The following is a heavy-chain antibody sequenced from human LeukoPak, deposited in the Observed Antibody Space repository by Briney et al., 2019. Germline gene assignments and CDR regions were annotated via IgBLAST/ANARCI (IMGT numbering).Heavy chain of an antibody. D-gene: IGHD3-16*02. CDR1: GFIFSNYA. CDR2: IKEDGTEI. J-gene: IGHJ4*02. Sequence: GGSLRLSCAASGFIFSNYAMSWVRQAPGKGLEWLANIKEDGTEIYYVDSVKDRFTISRDNAKNSLYLQMNSLRAEETAVYYCVTDGRSFDFWGQGTLVTVSS. CDR3: VTDGRSFDF. V-gene: IGHV3-7*01.